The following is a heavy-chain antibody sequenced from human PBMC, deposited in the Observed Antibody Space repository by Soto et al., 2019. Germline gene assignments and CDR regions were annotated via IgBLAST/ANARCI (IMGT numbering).Heavy chain of an antibody. J-gene: IGHJ6*02. Sequence: SVKVSCKASGYTFTGYYMHWVRQAPGQGLEWMGWINPNSGGTNYAQKFQGRVTMTRDTSISTAYMELSRLRSDDTAVYYCARVFHRLGGMDVWGQGTTVTVSS. CDR3: ARVFHRLGGMDV. CDR1: GYTFTGYY. D-gene: IGHD3-3*01. CDR2: INPNSGGT. V-gene: IGHV1-2*02.